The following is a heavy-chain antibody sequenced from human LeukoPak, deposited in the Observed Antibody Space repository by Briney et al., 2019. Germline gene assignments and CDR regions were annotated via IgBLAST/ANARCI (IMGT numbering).Heavy chain of an antibody. CDR3: ARGVTDSGVYLLGFYYFDS. CDR1: GESLSGYY. D-gene: IGHD3-22*01. CDR2: INQSGST. Sequence: SETLSLTRGVYGESLSGYYSTCIPHTPGRGLECIGDINQSGSTKYNPALKSRLTLSLGASKTKVSLYLNSMTAADTAVYYCARGVTDSGVYLLGFYYFDSWAQGNMVTVS. V-gene: IGHV4-34*01. J-gene: IGHJ4*02.